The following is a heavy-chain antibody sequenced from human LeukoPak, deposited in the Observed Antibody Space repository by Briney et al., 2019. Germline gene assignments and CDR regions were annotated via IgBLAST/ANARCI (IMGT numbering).Heavy chain of an antibody. Sequence: ASVKVSCKASGYTFTSYYMHWVRQAPGQGLEWMGIINPSGGSTSYAQKFQGRVTMTRDTSTSTVYMELSSLRSEDTAVYYCARGLFGVVIAYAGNNPDAFDIWGQGTMVTVSS. CDR3: ARGLFGVVIAYAGNNPDAFDI. J-gene: IGHJ3*02. D-gene: IGHD3-3*01. V-gene: IGHV1-46*01. CDR2: INPSGGST. CDR1: GYTFTSYY.